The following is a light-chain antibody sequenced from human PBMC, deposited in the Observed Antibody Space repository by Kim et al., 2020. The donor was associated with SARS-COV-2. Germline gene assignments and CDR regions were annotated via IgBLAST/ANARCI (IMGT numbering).Light chain of an antibody. Sequence: SASIGDRVTITCRATESIGIWLGWYQQKPGKAPKLLIQTTSSLESGVPSRFSGSGSGTEFTLTISSLQPDDFATYYCQQYYSYSTFGQGTKVDIK. V-gene: IGKV1-5*03. CDR2: TTS. CDR1: ESIGIW. CDR3: QQYYSYST. J-gene: IGKJ1*01.